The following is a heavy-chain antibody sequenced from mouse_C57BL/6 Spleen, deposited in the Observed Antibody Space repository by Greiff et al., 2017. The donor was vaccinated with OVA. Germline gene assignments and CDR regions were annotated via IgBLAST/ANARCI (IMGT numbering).Heavy chain of an antibody. J-gene: IGHJ2*01. CDR3: TPDDKSYFDY. D-gene: IGHD1-3*01. CDR2: IDHEDGDT. CDR1: GFNFKDYY. V-gene: IGHV14-1*01. Sequence: VQLQQSGAELVRPGASVKLSCTASGFNFKDYYMHWVKQRPEQGLEWIGMIDHEDGDTEYAPKFQGKATMTADTSSNTAYLQRGSLASEDTAVYYCTPDDKSYFDYWGQGTTLTVSS.